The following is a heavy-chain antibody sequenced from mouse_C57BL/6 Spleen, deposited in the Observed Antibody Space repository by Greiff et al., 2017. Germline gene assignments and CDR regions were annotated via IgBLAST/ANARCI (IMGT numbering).Heavy chain of an antibody. CDR1: GYTFTSYW. V-gene: IGHV1-69*01. CDR2: IDPSDSYT. J-gene: IGHJ4*01. D-gene: IGHD1-1*01. CDR3: ARVGSSDVSMDY. Sequence: QVQLQQPGAELVMPGASVKLSCKASGYTFTSYWMHWVKQRPGQGLEWIGEIDPSDSYTNYNQKFKGKSTLTVDKSSSTAYMQLSSLTSEDSAVYYCARVGSSDVSMDYWGQGTSVTVSS.